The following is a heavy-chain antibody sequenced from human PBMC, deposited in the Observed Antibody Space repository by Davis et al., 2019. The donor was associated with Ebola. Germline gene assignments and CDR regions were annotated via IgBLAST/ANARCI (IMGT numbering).Heavy chain of an antibody. V-gene: IGHV1-46*01. D-gene: IGHD5-24*01. CDR1: GHTFTSYY. J-gene: IGHJ4*02. Sequence: ASVKVSCKASGHTFTSYYIHWVRQAPGQGLEWMGMINPSGGSTSYAQKFQGRVTMTRDTSTSTVYMELSSLRSEDTAVYYCARDGGADGYKGYDYWGQGTLVTVSS. CDR3: ARDGGADGYKGYDY. CDR2: INPSGGST.